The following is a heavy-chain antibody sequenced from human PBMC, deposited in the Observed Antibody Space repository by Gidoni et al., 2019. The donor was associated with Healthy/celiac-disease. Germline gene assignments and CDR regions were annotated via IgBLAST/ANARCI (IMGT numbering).Heavy chain of an antibody. V-gene: IGHV1-18*01. CDR1: GYTFTSYG. CDR2: ISAYNGNT. Sequence: QVQLVQSGAEVTKPGASVKVSCKASGYTFTSYGISWVRQAPGQGLEWMGWISAYNGNTNYAQKLQGRVTMTTDTSTSTAYMELRSLRSDDTAVYYCARYELYEGQGLGVDYWGQGTLVTVSS. D-gene: IGHD6-19*01. CDR3: ARYELYEGQGLGVDY. J-gene: IGHJ4*02.